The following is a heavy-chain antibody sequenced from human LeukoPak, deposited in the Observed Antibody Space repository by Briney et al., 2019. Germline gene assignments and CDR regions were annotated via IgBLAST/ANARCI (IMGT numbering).Heavy chain of an antibody. CDR3: ARYPGASGDSYYFDY. J-gene: IGHJ4*02. V-gene: IGHV4-59*02. CDR1: GGSVTTYH. CDR2: IYCSGSS. Sequence: SETLSLTCTVSGGSVTTYHWSWIRQPPGKGLEWIGYIYCSGSSNYYPSPKRRGTISLATSKNEFSLKLRSVTAADTAVYYCARYPGASGDSYYFDYWGQGTRVTVSS. D-gene: IGHD4-17*01.